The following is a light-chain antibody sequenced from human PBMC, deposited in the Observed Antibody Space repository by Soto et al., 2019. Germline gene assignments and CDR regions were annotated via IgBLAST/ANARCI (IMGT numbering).Light chain of an antibody. V-gene: IGLV1-51*01. Sequence: QSVLTQPPSVSAAPGQKVTISCSGSSSNIGKNSVSWYQQLPGTAPKLLIYDDFKRPSGIPDRFPGSKSGTSATLGITGLQTGDEADYFCATWDSSLSVLFGGGTKLTVL. J-gene: IGLJ2*01. CDR1: SSNIGKNS. CDR2: DDF. CDR3: ATWDSSLSVL.